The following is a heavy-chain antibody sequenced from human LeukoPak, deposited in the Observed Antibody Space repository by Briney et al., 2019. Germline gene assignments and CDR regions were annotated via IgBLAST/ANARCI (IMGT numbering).Heavy chain of an antibody. V-gene: IGHV1-46*01. CDR1: GYTFTSYY. CDR3: ARSIAVAGRYMDV. Sequence: ASVKVSCRASGYTFTSYYMHWVRQAPGQGLEWMGIINPSGGSTSYAQKFQGRVTMTRDMSTSTAYMELRSLRSEDTAVYYCARSIAVAGRYMDVWGKGTTVTVSS. J-gene: IGHJ6*03. CDR2: INPSGGST. D-gene: IGHD6-19*01.